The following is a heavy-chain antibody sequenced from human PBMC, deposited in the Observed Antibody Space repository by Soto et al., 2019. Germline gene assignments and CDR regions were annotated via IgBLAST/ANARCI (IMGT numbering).Heavy chain of an antibody. Sequence: EVQLVESGGGLVQPGGSLRLSCAASGFTVSSNYMSWVRQAPGKGLEWVSVIYSGGSTYYADSVKGRFTISRHNSKNTLYLQMNSLRAEDTAVYYCARWAAYGSGSYYQPPYFDYWCQGTLVTVSS. CDR1: GFTVSSNY. J-gene: IGHJ4*02. V-gene: IGHV3-53*04. CDR2: IYSGGST. CDR3: ARWAAYGSGSYYQPPYFDY. D-gene: IGHD3-10*01.